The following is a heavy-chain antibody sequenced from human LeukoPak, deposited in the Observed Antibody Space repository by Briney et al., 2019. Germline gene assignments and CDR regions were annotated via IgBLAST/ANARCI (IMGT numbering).Heavy chain of an antibody. Sequence: PGGSLRLSCGASGFTFSSHNMNWVRQAPMKGLEWVSSIGTDGSYIYYADSVRGRFTISRDKSKNTLYLQMNSLRAEDTAVYYCSKDAHISSSTGWGQGTLVTVSS. CDR2: IGTDGSYI. V-gene: IGHV3-21*04. J-gene: IGHJ4*02. D-gene: IGHD6-13*01. CDR1: GFTFSSHN. CDR3: SKDAHISSSTG.